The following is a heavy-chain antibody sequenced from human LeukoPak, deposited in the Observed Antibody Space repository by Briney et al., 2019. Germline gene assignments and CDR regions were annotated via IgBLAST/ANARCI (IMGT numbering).Heavy chain of an antibody. J-gene: IGHJ5*02. Sequence: PGGSLRLSCAASGFTFSGSAMHWVRQASGKGLEWVGRIRSKANSYATAYAASVKGRFTISRDDSKNTAYLQMNSLKTEDTAVYYCTRHFKDFWSGSDNWFDPWGQGTLVTVSS. CDR2: IRSKANSYAT. CDR1: GFTFSGSA. CDR3: TRHFKDFWSGSDNWFDP. V-gene: IGHV3-73*01. D-gene: IGHD3-3*01.